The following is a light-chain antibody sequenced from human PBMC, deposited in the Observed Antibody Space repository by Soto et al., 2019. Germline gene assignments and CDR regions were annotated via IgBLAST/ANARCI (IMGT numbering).Light chain of an antibody. CDR1: SSDVGGYNY. Sequence: QSALTQPASVSGSPGQSITISCTGTSSDVGGYNYVTWYQQHPGKAPKLMIYDVSNRPSGVSYRFSGSKSGNTASLTISGLQAEDEADYYCSSYTSGSPGVFGTGTKVTVL. CDR3: SSYTSGSPGV. V-gene: IGLV2-14*01. CDR2: DVS. J-gene: IGLJ1*01.